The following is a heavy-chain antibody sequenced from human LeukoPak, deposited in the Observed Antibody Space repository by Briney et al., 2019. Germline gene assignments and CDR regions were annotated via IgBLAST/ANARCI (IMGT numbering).Heavy chain of an antibody. Sequence: SETLSLTCTVSGGSISSYYWSWIRQPPGKGLEWIGYIYYSGSTNYNPSLTSRVTILVGTSKNQFSLKLSSVTAADTAVYYCARERGHYGDLYFDYWGQGTLVTVSS. J-gene: IGHJ4*02. CDR3: ARERGHYGDLYFDY. D-gene: IGHD4-17*01. V-gene: IGHV4-59*01. CDR2: IYYSGST. CDR1: GGSISSYY.